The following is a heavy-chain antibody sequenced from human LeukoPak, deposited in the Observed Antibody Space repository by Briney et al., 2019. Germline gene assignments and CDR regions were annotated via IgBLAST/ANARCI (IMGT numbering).Heavy chain of an antibody. D-gene: IGHD5-12*01. Sequence: SETLSLTCTVSGGSISIYYWSWIRQPAGKGLEWIGRIYNTGSTNYNPSLKSRVTMSVDTSKNQFSLKLTSVSAADTAVYYCARVRSGYSGYDSQRNYYYMDVWGNGTTVTISS. V-gene: IGHV4-4*07. CDR1: GGSISIYY. CDR3: ARVRSGYSGYDSQRNYYYMDV. CDR2: IYNTGST. J-gene: IGHJ6*03.